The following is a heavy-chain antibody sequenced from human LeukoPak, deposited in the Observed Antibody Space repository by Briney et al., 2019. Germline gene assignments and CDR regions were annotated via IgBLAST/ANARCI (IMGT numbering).Heavy chain of an antibody. V-gene: IGHV3-23*01. D-gene: IGHD2/OR15-2a*01. Sequence: GGSLSLSCAASGFTFSSYAMSGVRQAPGKGLEWVSAIRGSGGSTYYADSVKGRFTISRDNSKNTRYLQMNSLRAEETAVHYCAKDLAFVSYWGQGTLLTVSS. CDR1: GFTFSSYA. J-gene: IGHJ1*01. CDR3: AKDLAFVSY. CDR2: IRGSGGST.